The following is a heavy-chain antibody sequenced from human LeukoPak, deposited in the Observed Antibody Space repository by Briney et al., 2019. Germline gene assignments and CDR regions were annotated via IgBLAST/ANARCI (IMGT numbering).Heavy chain of an antibody. CDR1: GYIFTGDH. CDR3: ARLGGNFDY. V-gene: IGHV1-2*02. J-gene: IGHJ4*02. Sequence: ASVKASCKASGYIFTGDHIHWVRQAPGQGLEWMGWINPKSGGTYYVEKFLDRVTMTRDTSISTAYMELSRLRSDDTAVYYCARLGGNFDYWGQGTLVTVSS. CDR2: INPKSGGT. D-gene: IGHD4-23*01.